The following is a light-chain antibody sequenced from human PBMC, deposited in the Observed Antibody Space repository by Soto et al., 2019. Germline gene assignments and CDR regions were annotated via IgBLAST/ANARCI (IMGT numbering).Light chain of an antibody. J-gene: IGKJ1*01. CDR2: GAS. Sequence: EIVMTQSPATLSVSPGERATLSCRASQSVTNNFLAWYQQIPGQAPRLLIYGASSRATGIPARFSGSGSGTDFTLTISRLEPEDFALYHCQQYGSSPWTFGQGTKVDIK. CDR1: QSVTNNF. V-gene: IGKV3-20*01. CDR3: QQYGSSPWT.